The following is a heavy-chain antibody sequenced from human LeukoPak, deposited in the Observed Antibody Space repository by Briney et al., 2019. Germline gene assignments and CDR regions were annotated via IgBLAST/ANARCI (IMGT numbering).Heavy chain of an antibody. Sequence: GGSLRLSCAASGFTFSSYSMNWVRQAPGKGLEWVSVIYSGGSTYYADSVKGRFTISRDNSKNTLYLQMNSLRAEDTAVYYCARDVYGDYGMDVWGQGTTVTVSS. J-gene: IGHJ6*02. D-gene: IGHD4-17*01. CDR2: IYSGGST. CDR1: GFTFSSYS. CDR3: ARDVYGDYGMDV. V-gene: IGHV3-53*01.